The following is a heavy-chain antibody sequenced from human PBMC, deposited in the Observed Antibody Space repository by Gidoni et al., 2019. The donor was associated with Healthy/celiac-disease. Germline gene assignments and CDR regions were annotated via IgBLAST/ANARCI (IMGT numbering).Heavy chain of an antibody. CDR1: GGSIGSGSSY. D-gene: IGHD2-15*01. V-gene: IGHV4-61*02. J-gene: IGHJ5*02. CDR3: ARDPRGGSWFDP. CDR2: IYTRGGT. Sequence: QVQLQESGPGLVKPSQTLSLTCTVSGGSIGSGSSYWSLSRQPAGKGLEWIGRIYTRGGTNYNPSLKSRVTISVDTSKNQFSLKLSSVTAADTAVYYCARDPRGGSWFDPWGQGTLVTVSS.